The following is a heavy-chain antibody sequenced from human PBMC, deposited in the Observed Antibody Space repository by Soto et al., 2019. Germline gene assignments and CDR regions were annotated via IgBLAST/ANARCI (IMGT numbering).Heavy chain of an antibody. CDR3: VSDPRRHDY. CDR1: GYDFSSYG. Sequence: QVQLVQSGAEVKKPGASVKVSCKASGYDFSSYGISWVRQAPGQGLEWMGWISASNGNRDYAQQFQGQVTMTSDTSRTTASMELRSLRSDATAVYYCVSDPRRHDYWVQGTLVNVS. J-gene: IGHJ4*02. V-gene: IGHV1-18*04. CDR2: ISASNGNR.